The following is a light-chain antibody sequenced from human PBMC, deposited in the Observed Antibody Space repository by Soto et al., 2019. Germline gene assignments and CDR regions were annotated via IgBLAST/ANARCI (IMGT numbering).Light chain of an antibody. CDR2: EVS. Sequence: QSALTQPASVSGSPGQSITISCTGTSSDVGASNYVSWYQQHPGKAPKLMISEVSNRPSGVSNRFSGSKSGNTASLTISGLQAEDEADYYCTSYTTAPTWVFCGGTKLTVL. V-gene: IGLV2-14*01. J-gene: IGLJ3*02. CDR3: TSYTTAPTWV. CDR1: SSDVGASNY.